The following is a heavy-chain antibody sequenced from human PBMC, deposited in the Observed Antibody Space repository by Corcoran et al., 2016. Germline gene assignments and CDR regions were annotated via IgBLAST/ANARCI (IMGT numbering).Heavy chain of an antibody. CDR2: MNPNSGNT. V-gene: IGHV1-8*01. J-gene: IGHJ6*02. Sequence: QVQLVQSGAEVKKPGASVKVSCKDSGYTFTSYDINWVRQATGQGLEWMGWMNPNSGNTGYAQKFQGRVTMTRNTSISTAYMELSSLRSEDTAVYYCARSLGCSSTNCDKGPYYYYGMDVWGQGTTVTVSS. D-gene: IGHD2-2*02. CDR1: GYTFTSYD. CDR3: ARSLGCSSTNCDKGPYYYYGMDV.